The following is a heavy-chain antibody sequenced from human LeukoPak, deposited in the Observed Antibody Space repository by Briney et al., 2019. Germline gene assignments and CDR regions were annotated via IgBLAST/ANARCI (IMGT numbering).Heavy chain of an antibody. CDR1: GGSISSYY. J-gene: IGHJ4*02. Sequence: SETLSLTCTVSGGSISSYYWSWIRQPPGKGLEWIGYIYYSGSTNYNPSLKSRVTISVDTSKNQFSLKLSSVTAADTAVYYCARSPVTERWLQLETYFDYWGQGTLVTVSS. CDR3: ARSPVTERWLQLETYFDY. CDR2: IYYSGST. D-gene: IGHD5-24*01. V-gene: IGHV4-59*12.